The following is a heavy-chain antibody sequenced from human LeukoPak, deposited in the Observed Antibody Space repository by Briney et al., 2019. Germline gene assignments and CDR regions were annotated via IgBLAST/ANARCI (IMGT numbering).Heavy chain of an antibody. CDR2: IYHSGTI. Sequence: SETLSLTCTVSGYSISSGYYWGWIRQAPGKGLEWIGSIYHSGTIKYNPSLKSRVTISVDTSKNQFSLKLSSVTAADTAVYYCARVTNYDYVWGSYRYGAFDIWGQGTMVTVSS. V-gene: IGHV4-38-2*02. CDR1: GYSISSGYY. J-gene: IGHJ3*02. D-gene: IGHD3-16*02. CDR3: ARVTNYDYVWGSYRYGAFDI.